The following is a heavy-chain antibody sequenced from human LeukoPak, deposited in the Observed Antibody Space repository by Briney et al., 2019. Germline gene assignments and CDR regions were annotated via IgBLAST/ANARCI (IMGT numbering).Heavy chain of an antibody. CDR3: ARGRVMVPALNGRYGRDV. V-gene: IGHV4-34*01. D-gene: IGHD2-2*01. CDR1: GGSFSGYY. J-gene: IGHJ6*04. CDR2: INHSGST. Sequence: PSETLSLTCAVYGGSFSGYYWGWIRQPPGQGLEWIGEINHSGSTNYNPSLKSRVTISVDTTNNRFCLKLSSVRAADTAVYYCARGRVMVPALNGRYGRDVWGKGTTVTVSS.